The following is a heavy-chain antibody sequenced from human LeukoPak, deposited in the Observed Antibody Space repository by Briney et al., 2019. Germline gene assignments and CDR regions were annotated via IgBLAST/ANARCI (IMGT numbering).Heavy chain of an antibody. J-gene: IGHJ4*02. CDR3: ATGYDYVWGSYRYSGYDY. CDR1: GYTLTELS. CDR2: FDPEDGET. D-gene: IGHD3-16*02. V-gene: IGHV1-24*01. Sequence: ASVKVSCRVSGYTLTELSMHWLRQAPGKGLEGMGGFDPEDGETIYAQKFQGRVTMTEDTSTDTAYMALSSLRSEDTAVYYCATGYDYVWGSYRYSGYDYWGQGTLVTVSS.